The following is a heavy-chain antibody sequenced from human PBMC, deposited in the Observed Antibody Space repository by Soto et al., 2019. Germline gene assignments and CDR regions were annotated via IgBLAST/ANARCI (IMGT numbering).Heavy chain of an antibody. CDR3: VREYIVGCGSYPL. CDR1: GYIFSNYH. V-gene: IGHV1-46*03. Sequence: QLVQSGTEVKEPGASVRVSCKASGYIFSNYHMHWVRQAPGQGLEWMAIITPTGETTVYAQKFQGRITVTRDTSASTLYMHLSSLTSDDTAMYYCVREYIVGCGSYPLWGQGTLVTVSS. J-gene: IGHJ4*02. D-gene: IGHD1-26*01. CDR2: ITPTGETT.